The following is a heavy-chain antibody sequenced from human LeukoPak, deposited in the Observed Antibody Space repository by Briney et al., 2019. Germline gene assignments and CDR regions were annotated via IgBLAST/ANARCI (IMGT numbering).Heavy chain of an antibody. D-gene: IGHD5-12*01. J-gene: IGHJ5*02. CDR1: GYTFTSYY. Sequence: ASVKVSCKASGYTFTSYYMHWVRQAPGQGLEWMGWINPNSGGTNYAQKFQGRVTMTRDTSISTAYMELSRLRSDDTAVYYCARDRVVATILFDPWGQGTLVTVSS. CDR3: ARDRVVATILFDP. CDR2: INPNSGGT. V-gene: IGHV1-2*02.